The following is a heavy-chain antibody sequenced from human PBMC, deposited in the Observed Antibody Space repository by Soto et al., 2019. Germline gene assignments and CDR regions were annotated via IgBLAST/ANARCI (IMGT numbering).Heavy chain of an antibody. CDR2: IKQDGSEK. V-gene: IGHV3-7*05. CDR1: GFTFSSYW. D-gene: IGHD4-17*01. J-gene: IGHJ6*02. CDR3: ARHDIRLRRDPYGMDV. Sequence: GGSLRLSCAASGFTFSSYWMSWVRQAPGKGLEWVANIKQDGSEKYYVDSVKGRFTISRDNAKNSLFLQMNSRRAEDTAVYYCARHDIRLRRDPYGMDVWGQGTTVTVSS.